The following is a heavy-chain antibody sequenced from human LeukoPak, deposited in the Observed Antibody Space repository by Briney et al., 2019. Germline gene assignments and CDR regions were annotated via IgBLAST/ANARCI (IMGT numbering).Heavy chain of an antibody. V-gene: IGHV4-39*01. CDR3: AKSGHTYDDAPGVVS. J-gene: IGHJ4*02. CDR1: GCSVSSSSSC. D-gene: IGHD3-22*01. CDR2: AYFTGST. Sequence: PETLSLACTLSGCSVSSSSSCWGWIRQPPGKGLEWIGSAYFTGSTNYNPSLKTRVTISLDTSQNQFSLRVTSLISVDEGFYYYAKSGHTYDDAPGVVSWGQGTLVTVSS.